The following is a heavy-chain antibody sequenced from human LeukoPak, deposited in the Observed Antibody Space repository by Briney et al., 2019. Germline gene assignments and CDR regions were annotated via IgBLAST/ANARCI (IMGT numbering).Heavy chain of an antibody. CDR2: ISYEGSNK. CDR3: AKMIAAEPFDY. D-gene: IGHD6-13*01. CDR1: GFTFSSYG. Sequence: QSGGSLRLSCAASGFTFSSYGMHWVRQAPGKGLEWVAVISYEGSNKYYADSVKGRFTISRDNSKNTLYLQMNSLRAEDTAVYYCAKMIAAEPFDYWGQGTLVTVSS. J-gene: IGHJ4*02. V-gene: IGHV3-30*18.